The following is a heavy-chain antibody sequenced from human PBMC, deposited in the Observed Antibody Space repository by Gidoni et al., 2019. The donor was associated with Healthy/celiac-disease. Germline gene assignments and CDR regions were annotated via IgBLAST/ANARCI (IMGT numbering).Heavy chain of an antibody. V-gene: IGHV4-39*01. Sequence: QLQLQESGPGLVKPSATLSLTCTVSGGSISSSSYYWGWIRQPPGKGLEWIGSIYYSGSTYYNPSLKSRVTISVDTSKNQFSLKLSSVTAADTAVYYCARHGDIVVVPAAIGLGAFDIWGQGTMVTVSS. CDR2: IYYSGST. J-gene: IGHJ3*02. CDR1: GGSISSSSYY. D-gene: IGHD2-2*02. CDR3: ARHGDIVVVPAAIGLGAFDI.